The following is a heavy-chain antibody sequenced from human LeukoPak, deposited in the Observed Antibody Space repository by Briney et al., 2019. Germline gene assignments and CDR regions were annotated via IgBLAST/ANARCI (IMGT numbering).Heavy chain of an antibody. D-gene: IGHD6-19*01. CDR1: GFTFSSYA. CDR3: ARGGWAYRYFDL. J-gene: IGHJ2*01. Sequence: GGSLRLSCAASGFTFSSYAMHWVRQAPGKGLEYVSAISSNGGSTYYANFVKGRFTISRDNSKNTLYLQMGSLRAEDMAVYYCARGGWAYRYFDLWGRGTLVTVSS. V-gene: IGHV3-64*01. CDR2: ISSNGGST.